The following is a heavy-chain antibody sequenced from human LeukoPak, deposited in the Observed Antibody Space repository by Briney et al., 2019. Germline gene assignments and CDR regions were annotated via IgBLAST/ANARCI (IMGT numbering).Heavy chain of an antibody. Sequence: GGSLRLSCAASGFTFSSYAMSWVRQAPGKGLEWVSAISGSGGSTYYADSVKGRFTISRDNSKNTLYLQMNSLRAEDTAVYYCAKDGSDSSGYDLVYWGQGTLVTVSS. D-gene: IGHD3-22*01. J-gene: IGHJ4*02. V-gene: IGHV3-23*01. CDR3: AKDGSDSSGYDLVY. CDR2: ISGSGGST. CDR1: GFTFSSYA.